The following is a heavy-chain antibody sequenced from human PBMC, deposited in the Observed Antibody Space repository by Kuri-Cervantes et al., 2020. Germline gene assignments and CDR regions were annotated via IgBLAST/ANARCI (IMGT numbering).Heavy chain of an antibody. CDR2: IRQDGSEK. CDR1: GFTFSNYW. CDR3: AKDTPAMGN. V-gene: IGHV3-7*04. Sequence: GESLKISCVASGFTFSNYWMSWVRQAPGKGLEWVANIRQDGSEKNYVDSVKGRFSISRDNTKNSLYLQMNSLRAEDTAMYYCAKDTPAMGNWGRGILVTVSS. J-gene: IGHJ4*02. D-gene: IGHD2-2*01.